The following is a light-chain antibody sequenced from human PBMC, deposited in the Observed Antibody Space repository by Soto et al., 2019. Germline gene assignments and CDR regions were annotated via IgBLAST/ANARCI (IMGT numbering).Light chain of an antibody. CDR3: QQYYNWPRT. Sequence: EIVFRQSPCTLSLSPGERATLSCRASQSVSSNLAWYQQKPGQAPRLLFYGASTGATGLPARFSGSGSGTEFTLTINSLQAEDCAVYYCQQYYNWPRTCGQGTRL. J-gene: IGKJ5*01. V-gene: IGKV3-15*01. CDR1: QSVSSN. CDR2: GAS.